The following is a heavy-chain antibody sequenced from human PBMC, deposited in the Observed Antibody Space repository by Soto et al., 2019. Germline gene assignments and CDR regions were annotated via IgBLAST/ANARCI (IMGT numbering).Heavy chain of an antibody. D-gene: IGHD3-3*01. Sequence: VQLVESGGGLVKPGGSLRLSCAGSGFTFSSYAISWVRQAPGQGLEWMGGIIPIFGTANYAQKFQGRVTITADKSTSTAYMELSSLRSEDTAVYYCARGITIFGSNWFDPWGQGTLVTVSS. CDR3: ARGITIFGSNWFDP. CDR1: GFTFSSYA. J-gene: IGHJ5*02. V-gene: IGHV1-69*06. CDR2: IIPIFGTA.